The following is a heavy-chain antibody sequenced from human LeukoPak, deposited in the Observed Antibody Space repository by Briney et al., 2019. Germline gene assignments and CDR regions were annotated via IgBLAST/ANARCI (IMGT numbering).Heavy chain of an antibody. J-gene: IGHJ6*02. CDR2: ISWNSGSI. D-gene: IGHD3-3*01. CDR1: GFTFDDYA. CDR3: ASFLEWFVDYYGMDV. Sequence: GGSLRLSCAASGFTFDDYAMHWVRQAPGKGLEWVSGISWNSGSIGYADSVKGRFTISRDNAKNSLYLQMNSLRAEDTAVYYCASFLEWFVDYYGMDVWGQGTTVTVSS. V-gene: IGHV3-9*01.